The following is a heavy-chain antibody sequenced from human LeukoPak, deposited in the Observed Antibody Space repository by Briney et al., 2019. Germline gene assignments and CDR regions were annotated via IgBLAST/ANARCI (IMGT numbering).Heavy chain of an antibody. J-gene: IGHJ4*02. D-gene: IGHD3-22*01. Sequence: GGSLRLSCAASGFTFSSYGMSWVRQAPGKGLEWVSAISGSGGSTYYADSVKGRFTISRDNSKNTLYLQMNSLRAEDTAVYYCAKLLYYYDSSQSYWGQGTLVTVSS. CDR3: AKLLYYYDSSQSY. CDR2: ISGSGGST. V-gene: IGHV3-23*01. CDR1: GFTFSSYG.